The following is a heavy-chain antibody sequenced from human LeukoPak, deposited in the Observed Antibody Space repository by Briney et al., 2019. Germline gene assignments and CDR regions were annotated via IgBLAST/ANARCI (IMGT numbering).Heavy chain of an antibody. Sequence: ASVKVSCKASGYTFTGYYMHWVRQAPGQGLEWMGWINPNSGGTNYAQKFQGRVTITRNTSISTAYMELNSLRAEDTAVYYCARAIHPRGHYMDVWGKGTTVTVS. V-gene: IGHV1-2*02. J-gene: IGHJ6*03. D-gene: IGHD5-24*01. CDR3: ARAIHPRGHYMDV. CDR1: GYTFTGYY. CDR2: INPNSGGT.